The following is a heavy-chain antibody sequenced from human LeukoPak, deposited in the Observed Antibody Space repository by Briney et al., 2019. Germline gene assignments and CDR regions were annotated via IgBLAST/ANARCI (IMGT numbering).Heavy chain of an antibody. V-gene: IGHV3-23*01. CDR2: ISGTGGST. J-gene: IGHJ4*02. CDR3: ARSRVGASNFDY. CDR1: GFTFSTYA. Sequence: PGGSLRLSCAASGFTFSTYAMTWVRQAPGKGLEWVSLISGTGGSTYYADSVKGRFTISRDNAKNSLFLQMNSLRAEDTALYYCARSRVGASNFDYWGQGTLVTVSS. D-gene: IGHD1-26*01.